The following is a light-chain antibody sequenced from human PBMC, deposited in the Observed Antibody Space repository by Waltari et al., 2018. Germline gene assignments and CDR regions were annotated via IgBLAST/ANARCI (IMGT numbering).Light chain of an antibody. CDR2: KVS. V-gene: IGKV2-30*02. Sequence: DVVMTQSPLSLSVTVGQAATISCSSSQSLLHRDGNTYFNWFHQRPGQSPRRLFYKVSYRDPGVPDRFSGSGSGPDFTLTISRVEAEDAGVFYCMQATHWPYTFGQGTKLEI. CDR1: QSLLHRDGNTY. CDR3: MQATHWPYT. J-gene: IGKJ2*01.